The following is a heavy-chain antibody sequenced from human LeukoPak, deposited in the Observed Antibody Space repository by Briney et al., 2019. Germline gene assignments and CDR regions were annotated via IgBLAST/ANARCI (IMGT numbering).Heavy chain of an antibody. CDR2: IYPGDSDT. J-gene: IGHJ4*02. Sequence: GESLKISCQGSGYSFTTCWIGWVRQMPGKGLEWMGIIYPGDSDTRYSPSFQGQVTISADKSISTAYLQWNSLKASDTAMYYCGTREYQYDSTGYSSGGYWGQGTLVTVSS. D-gene: IGHD3-22*01. CDR1: GYSFTTCW. CDR3: GTREYQYDSTGYSSGGY. V-gene: IGHV5-51*01.